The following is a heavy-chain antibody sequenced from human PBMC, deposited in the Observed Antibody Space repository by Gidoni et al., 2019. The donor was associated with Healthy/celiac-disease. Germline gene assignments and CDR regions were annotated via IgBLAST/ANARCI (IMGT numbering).Heavy chain of an antibody. J-gene: IGHJ4*02. V-gene: IGHV3-48*01. CDR1: GFTFSSYS. CDR2: ISSSSSTI. D-gene: IGHD2-15*01. CDR3: ARDDVVTAVDY. Sequence: EVQLVESGGGLVQPGGSLRLSCAASGFTFSSYSMNLVRPAPGKGLEWVSYISSSSSTIYYADSVKGRFTISRDNAKNSLYLQMNSLRAEDTAVYYCARDDVVTAVDYWGQGTLVTVSS.